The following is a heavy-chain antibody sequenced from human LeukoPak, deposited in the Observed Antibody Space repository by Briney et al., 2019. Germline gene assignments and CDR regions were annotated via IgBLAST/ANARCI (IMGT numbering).Heavy chain of an antibody. Sequence: GGSLRHSCAASGFTVSSNYMSWVRQAPGKGLEWVSVIYSAGSTYYADSVKGRFTISRDNSKNTLYLQMNSLRAEDTAVYYCAGDLGGTYRGYFDYWGQGTLVTVSS. CDR1: GFTVSSNY. D-gene: IGHD1-26*01. CDR3: AGDLGGTYRGYFDY. CDR2: IYSAGST. J-gene: IGHJ4*02. V-gene: IGHV3-53*01.